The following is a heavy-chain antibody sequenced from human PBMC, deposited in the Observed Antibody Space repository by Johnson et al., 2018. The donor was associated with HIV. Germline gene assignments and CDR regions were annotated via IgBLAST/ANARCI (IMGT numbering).Heavy chain of an antibody. Sequence: VQLVESGGGVVQPGRSLRLSCAASGFTFSNAWMSWVRQAPGKGLEWVGRIKSKTDGGTTDYAAPVKGRFTISRDDSKNTLYLQMNSRRAEDTAVYYCARGGTGTKYDAFDIWGQGTMVTVSS. CDR1: GFTFSNAW. CDR2: IKSKTDGGTT. D-gene: IGHD1-7*01. V-gene: IGHV3-15*01. J-gene: IGHJ3*02. CDR3: ARGGTGTKYDAFDI.